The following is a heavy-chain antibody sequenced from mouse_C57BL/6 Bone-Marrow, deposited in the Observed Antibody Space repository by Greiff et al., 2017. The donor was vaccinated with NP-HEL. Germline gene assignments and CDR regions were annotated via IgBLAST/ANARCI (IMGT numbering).Heavy chain of an antibody. CDR3: ARGGDYDY. Sequence: LQESGAELVMPGASVKLSCKASGYTFTSYWMHWVKQRPGQGLEWIGEIDPSDSYTNYNQKFKGKSTLTVDKSSSTAYMQLSSLTSEDSAVYYCARGGDYDYWGQGTTLTVSS. CDR2: IDPSDSYT. J-gene: IGHJ2*01. V-gene: IGHV1-69*01. CDR1: GYTFTSYW. D-gene: IGHD2-4*01.